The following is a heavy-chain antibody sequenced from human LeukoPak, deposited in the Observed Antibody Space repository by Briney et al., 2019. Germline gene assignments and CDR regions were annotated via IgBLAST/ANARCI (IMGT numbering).Heavy chain of an antibody. CDR3: AREVRESGLRYFDP. Sequence: GGSLRLSCAASGFTFSNYDIHWVRQVTGKGLEWVSSIDTAGDTYYPGSVKGRFTISRENAKNSVYLQMNTLRVGDTAVYYCAREVRESGLRYFDPWGRGTLVTVSS. D-gene: IGHD2-15*01. CDR1: GFTFSNYD. J-gene: IGHJ2*01. V-gene: IGHV3-13*04. CDR2: IDTAGDT.